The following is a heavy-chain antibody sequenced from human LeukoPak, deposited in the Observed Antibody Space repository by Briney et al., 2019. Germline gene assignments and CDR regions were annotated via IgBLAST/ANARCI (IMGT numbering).Heavy chain of an antibody. Sequence: GGSLRLSCAASGFTFDDYAMHWVRQAPGKGLEWVSGISWNSGSIGYADSVKGRFTISRDNAKNSLYLQMNSLRAEDTALYYCAKDRQQLVGHDAFDIWGQGTMVTVSS. V-gene: IGHV3-9*01. CDR2: ISWNSGSI. CDR3: AKDRQQLVGHDAFDI. J-gene: IGHJ3*02. D-gene: IGHD6-13*01. CDR1: GFTFDDYA.